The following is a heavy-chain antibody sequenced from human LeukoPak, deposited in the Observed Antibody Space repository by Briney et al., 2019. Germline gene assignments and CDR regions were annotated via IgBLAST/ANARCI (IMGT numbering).Heavy chain of an antibody. D-gene: IGHD3-10*01. CDR3: ARMSTYRYGSGSSSDQYYFDF. CDR1: GGSISSDDKY. V-gene: IGHV4-30-2*01. Sequence: SETLSPTCTDSGGSISSDDKYWSWIRQPPGKGLEWIGNIYHSGSTNYNPSLKSRVTISVDRSKNQFSLKVNSVTAADTAVYYCARMSTYRYGSGSSSDQYYFDFWGQGTLVTVSS. J-gene: IGHJ4*02. CDR2: IYHSGST.